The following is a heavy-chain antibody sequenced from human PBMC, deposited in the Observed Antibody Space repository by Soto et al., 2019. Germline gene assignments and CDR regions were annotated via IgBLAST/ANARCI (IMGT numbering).Heavy chain of an antibody. Sequence: GGSLRLSCAASGFTFSSYAMHWVRQAPGKGLEWVAVISYDGSNKYYADSVKGRFTISRDNSKNTLYLQMNSLRAEDTAVYYCARDSTVGSWWRSMRGYYFDYWGQGTLVTVSS. CDR1: GFTFSSYA. D-gene: IGHD1-26*01. CDR3: ARDSTVGSWWRSMRGYYFDY. CDR2: ISYDGSNK. J-gene: IGHJ4*02. V-gene: IGHV3-30-3*01.